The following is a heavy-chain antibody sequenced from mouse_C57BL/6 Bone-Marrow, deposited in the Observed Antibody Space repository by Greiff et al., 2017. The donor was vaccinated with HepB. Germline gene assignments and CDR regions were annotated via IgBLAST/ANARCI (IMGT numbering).Heavy chain of an antibody. Sequence: ESGPELVKPGASVKISCKASGYAFSSSWMNWVKQRPGKGLEWIGRIYPGDGDTNYNGKFKGKATLTADKSSSTAYMQLSSLTSEDSAVYFCARHRGYWYFDVWGTGTTVTVSS. CDR2: IYPGDGDT. V-gene: IGHV1-82*01. CDR1: GYAFSSSW. CDR3: ARHRGYWYFDV. J-gene: IGHJ1*03.